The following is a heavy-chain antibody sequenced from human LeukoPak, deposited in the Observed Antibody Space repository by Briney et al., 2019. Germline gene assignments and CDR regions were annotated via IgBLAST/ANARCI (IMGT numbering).Heavy chain of an antibody. CDR1: GGSTTGYF. CDR3: ARHMSVTYDAFDL. V-gene: IGHV4-59*08. CDR2: VFYSGGT. Sequence: SETLSLTCTVSGGSTTGYFWSWIRQPPGKGLEWIGYVFYSGGTLYNPSLESRVTISVDTSKTHFSLELTSVTAADTAVYYCARHMSVTYDAFDLWGRGTMVTVSS. D-gene: IGHD2-21*02. J-gene: IGHJ3*01.